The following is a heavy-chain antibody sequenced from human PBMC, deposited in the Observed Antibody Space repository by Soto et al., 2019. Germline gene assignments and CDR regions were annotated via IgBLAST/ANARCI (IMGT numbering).Heavy chain of an antibody. CDR3: ARARFYSDSSGYYSTFDY. Sequence: SETLSLTCAVYGGAFSGFYWSWIRQPPGKGLEWIGEVSHSGSTNYNPSLKSRVTISADTSKNQFFLKLTSVTAADTAVYYCARARFYSDSSGYYSTFDYWGQGTVVTVSS. V-gene: IGHV4-34*01. D-gene: IGHD3-22*01. J-gene: IGHJ4*02. CDR1: GGAFSGFY. CDR2: VSHSGST.